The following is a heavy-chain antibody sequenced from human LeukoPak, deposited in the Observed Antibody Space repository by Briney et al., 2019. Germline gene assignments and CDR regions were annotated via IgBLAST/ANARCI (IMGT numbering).Heavy chain of an antibody. D-gene: IGHD6-19*01. Sequence: ASVKVSCKASGYTFTSYGISWVRQAPGQGLEWMGWMNPNSGNTGYSQKFQGRVTMTRNTSISTAYMELSSLTSEDTAVYYCTRGESVAGTARPSGYWGQGTLVTVSS. CDR2: MNPNSGNT. V-gene: IGHV1-8*02. CDR3: TRGESVAGTARPSGY. CDR1: GYTFTSYG. J-gene: IGHJ4*02.